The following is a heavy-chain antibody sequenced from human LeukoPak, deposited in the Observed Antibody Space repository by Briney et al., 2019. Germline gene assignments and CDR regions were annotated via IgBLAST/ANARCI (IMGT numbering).Heavy chain of an antibody. V-gene: IGHV3-15*01. CDR3: TTTLPHYYIVTGYYAVSFDY. D-gene: IGHD3-9*01. CDR2: IIIQTEGAST. J-gene: IGHJ4*02. CDR1: GYTFSNAW. Sequence: GGSLRLSCAASGYTFSNAWMSWVRQAPRKGREWGGRIIIQTEGASTDYAAPVKGIFTISRDDSKNTLYLQMNSLKTEDTAVYYCTTTLPHYYIVTGYYAVSFDYWGQGTLVTVSS.